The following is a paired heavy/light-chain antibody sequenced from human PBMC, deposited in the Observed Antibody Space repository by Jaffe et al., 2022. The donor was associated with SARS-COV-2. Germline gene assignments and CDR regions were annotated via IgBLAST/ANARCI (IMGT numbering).Light chain of an antibody. CDR1: GSDIGGFNY. J-gene: IGLJ2*01. CDR2: DIG. Sequence: QSALTQPASVSGSPRQSITISCTGAGSDIGGFNYVSWYQHHPGKAPKLIMFDIGNRPSGVSNRFSGSKSGSTASLTISGLQSEDEADYYCSLYTSRSTVLFGGGTKVTVL. CDR3: SLYTSRSTVL. V-gene: IGLV2-14*03.
Heavy chain of an antibody. Sequence: QVQLVESGGGVVQPGRSLRLSCAASGFTFSGYAMQWVRQAPGKGLEWVGDISYDGSHKYYADVVKGRFTISRDNAKDTVYLQMNSLKTEDTAVYYCAGGLRYMDVWGKGTTVTV. D-gene: IGHD1-26*01. CDR3: AGGLRYMDV. CDR1: GFTFSGYA. J-gene: IGHJ6*04. CDR2: ISYDGSHK. V-gene: IGHV3-30*04.